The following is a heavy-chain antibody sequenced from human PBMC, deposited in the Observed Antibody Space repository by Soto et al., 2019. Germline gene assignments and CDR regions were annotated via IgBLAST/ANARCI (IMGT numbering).Heavy chain of an antibody. CDR1: GGTFSSYA. Sequence: QVQLVQSGAEVKKPGSSVKVSCKASGGTFSSYAISWVRQAPGQGLEWMGGIIPIFGTANYAQKFQGRVTITADESTSTAYMELSSLRSEDTAVYYCARVDIVVVPAAGTDDYYYGMDVWGQGTTVTVSS. D-gene: IGHD2-2*03. V-gene: IGHV1-69*01. J-gene: IGHJ6*02. CDR2: IIPIFGTA. CDR3: ARVDIVVVPAAGTDDYYYGMDV.